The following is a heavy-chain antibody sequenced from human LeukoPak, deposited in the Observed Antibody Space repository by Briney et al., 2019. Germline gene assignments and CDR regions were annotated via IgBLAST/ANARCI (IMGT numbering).Heavy chain of an antibody. J-gene: IGHJ3*02. CDR3: ARWRHGYNSVDAFDI. V-gene: IGHV4-39*01. CDR2: IYYSGST. CDR1: GGSISTNNHY. D-gene: IGHD5-24*01. Sequence: SETLSLTCTVSGGSISTNNHYWGWIRQPPGKGLEWIGNIYYSGSTDYKPSLKSRVTIPVDTSENPFSLKVTSVTAADTAVYYCARWRHGYNSVDAFDIWGQGVMVTVSS.